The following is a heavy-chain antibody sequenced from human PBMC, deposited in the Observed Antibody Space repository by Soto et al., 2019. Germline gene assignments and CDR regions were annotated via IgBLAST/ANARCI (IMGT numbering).Heavy chain of an antibody. J-gene: IGHJ4*02. CDR1: GGSFSGYG. V-gene: IGHV4-34*01. Sequence: PSETLSLTCAVYGGSFSGYGWSWIRQPPGKGLEWIGSIYYSGSTYYNPSLKSRVTISVDTSKNQFSLKLSSVTAADTAVYYCARDPPTIASAGREDYWGQGTLVTVSS. CDR3: ARDPPTIASAGREDY. CDR2: IYYSGST. D-gene: IGHD6-13*01.